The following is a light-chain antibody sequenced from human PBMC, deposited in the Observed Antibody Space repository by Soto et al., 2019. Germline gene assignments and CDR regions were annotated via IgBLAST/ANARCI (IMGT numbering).Light chain of an antibody. Sequence: DIVMTQSPDSLAVSLGERATIHCKSSQSVLYSAKNKNFLTWYQQKPGQPPKLLIYWASTRESGVPDRFTGSGSGTDFTLTIDSLQAEDVAVYYCQQVYITPITFGQGTRLEIK. V-gene: IGKV4-1*01. CDR2: WAS. CDR3: QQVYITPIT. CDR1: QSVLYSAKNKNF. J-gene: IGKJ5*01.